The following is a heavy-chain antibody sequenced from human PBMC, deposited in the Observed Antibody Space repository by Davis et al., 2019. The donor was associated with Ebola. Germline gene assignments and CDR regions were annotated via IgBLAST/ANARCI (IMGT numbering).Heavy chain of an antibody. D-gene: IGHD6-13*01. CDR1: GYSFTSYW. CDR2: IYPGDSET. J-gene: IGHJ4*02. V-gene: IGHV5-51*01. CDR3: ARRVRYASSWYFDY. Sequence: GESLKISCKGSGYSFTSYWIAWVRQMPGKGLECMGIIYPGDSETRYSPSFQGQVTISADKSITTAYLQWSSLKASDTAMYYCARRVRYASSWYFDYWGQGTLATVSS.